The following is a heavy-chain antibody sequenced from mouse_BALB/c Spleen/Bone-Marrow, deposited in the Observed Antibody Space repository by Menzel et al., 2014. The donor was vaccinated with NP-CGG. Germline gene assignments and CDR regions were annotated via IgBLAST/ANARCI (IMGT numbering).Heavy chain of an antibody. CDR1: GYTFTSYW. CDR2: IDPSDSYT. V-gene: IGHV1-69*02. J-gene: IGHJ4*01. Sequence: QSGAELVKPGASVKLSCKASGYTFTSYWMHWVKQRPGQGLEWIGEIDPSDSYTNYNQKFKGKATLTVDKSSSTAYMQLSSLTSEDSAVYYCATARATSYAMDYWGQGTSVTVSS. D-gene: IGHD3-1*01. CDR3: ATARATSYAMDY.